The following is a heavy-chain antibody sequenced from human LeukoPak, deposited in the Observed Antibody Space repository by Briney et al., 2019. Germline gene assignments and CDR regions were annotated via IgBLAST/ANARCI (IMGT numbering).Heavy chain of an antibody. Sequence: GGSLRLSCAASGFTFSSYSMNWVRQAPGKGLEWVSSISSSSTYIYYAEGSVKGRFTISRDNAKNSLYLQMNSLRAEDTAVYYCARANPTDYWGQGTLVTVSS. CDR3: ARANPTDY. CDR1: GFTFSSYS. J-gene: IGHJ4*02. V-gene: IGHV3-21*01. CDR2: ISSSSTYI.